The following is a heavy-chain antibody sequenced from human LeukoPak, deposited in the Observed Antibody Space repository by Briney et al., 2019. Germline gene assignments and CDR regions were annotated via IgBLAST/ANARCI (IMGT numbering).Heavy chain of an antibody. J-gene: IGHJ3*02. CDR2: IYYSGST. V-gene: IGHV4-59*01. CDR3: GCYDSSGYDAFDI. Sequence: SETLSLTCTVSGGSISSYYWSWIRQPPGKGLEWIGYIYYSGSTNYNPSLKSLVTISVDTSKNQFSLKLSSVTAADTAVYYCGCYDSSGYDAFDIWGQGTMVTVSS. CDR1: GGSISSYY. D-gene: IGHD3-22*01.